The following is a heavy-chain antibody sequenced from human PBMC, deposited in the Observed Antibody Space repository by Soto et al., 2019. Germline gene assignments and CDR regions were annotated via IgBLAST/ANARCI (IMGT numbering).Heavy chain of an antibody. CDR3: ASHGQPLLVKNWFDP. D-gene: IGHD2-21*02. V-gene: IGHV4-39*01. CDR1: GGSISSSGYY. Sequence: QLQLQESGPGLVKPSETLSLTCTVSGGSISSSGYYWGWFRRPPGKGLEWIGSIYYSGNAYYNPSLRSRVTMSVDTSKNQISLKLSIVTAADTAVYSCASHGQPLLVKNWFDPWGQGTLVTVSS. J-gene: IGHJ5*02. CDR2: IYYSGNA.